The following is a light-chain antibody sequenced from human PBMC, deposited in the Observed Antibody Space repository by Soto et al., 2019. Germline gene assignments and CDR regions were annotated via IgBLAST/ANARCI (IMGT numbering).Light chain of an antibody. CDR3: QQYGSSRWT. CDR2: GAS. Sequence: ENVLTQSPGTLSLSPGERATLSCRASQSVSSNYVAWYQQKPGQAPRLLVYGASGRATGIPDRFSGSGSGTDFTLTISRLEPEDFAVYYCQQYGSSRWTFGQGTKVEI. V-gene: IGKV3-20*01. J-gene: IGKJ1*01. CDR1: QSVSSNY.